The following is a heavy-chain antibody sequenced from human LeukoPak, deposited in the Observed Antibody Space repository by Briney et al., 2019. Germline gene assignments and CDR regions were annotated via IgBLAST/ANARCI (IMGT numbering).Heavy chain of an antibody. Sequence: PGGSLRLSCAASGFTFSDYHMRWIRQAPGKGLEWIANISSSSSHTNYADSVKGRFTISRDNAKNSLNLQMNRLGVEDTAVYYCARVPYRSAWNGFDYWGQGSLVTVSS. V-gene: IGHV3-11*05. CDR3: ARVPYRSAWNGFDY. D-gene: IGHD6-25*01. J-gene: IGHJ4*02. CDR2: ISSSSSHT. CDR1: GFTFSDYH.